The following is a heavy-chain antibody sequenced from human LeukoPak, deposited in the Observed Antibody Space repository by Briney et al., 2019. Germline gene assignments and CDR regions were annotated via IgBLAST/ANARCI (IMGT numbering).Heavy chain of an antibody. Sequence: GGSLRLSCVASRFTFSDYYMSWIRQAPGNGLEWASYISSSSSYTNYAHSLKGRFTISRDNTKNSLYLQMNSLRAEETAVYYCARGVSRSSSRHFDYWGRGTVVTVSS. CDR1: RFTFSDYY. CDR2: ISSSSSYT. V-gene: IGHV3-11*05. D-gene: IGHD6-13*01. CDR3: ARGVSRSSSRHFDY. J-gene: IGHJ4*02.